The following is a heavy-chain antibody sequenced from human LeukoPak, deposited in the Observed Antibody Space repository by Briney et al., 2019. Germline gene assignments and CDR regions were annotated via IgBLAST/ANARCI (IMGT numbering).Heavy chain of an antibody. Sequence: GGSLRLSCAASGFTFSNYAMSWVRQAPGKGLEWVSSINGRGGSTYYADSVKGRFTISRDNSKNTLYLQMNSLRAEDTAIYYCARGPSGYHNTGGQGTLVTVSS. V-gene: IGHV3-23*01. CDR3: ARGPSGYHNT. CDR1: GFTFSNYA. D-gene: IGHD5-12*01. J-gene: IGHJ4*02. CDR2: INGRGGST.